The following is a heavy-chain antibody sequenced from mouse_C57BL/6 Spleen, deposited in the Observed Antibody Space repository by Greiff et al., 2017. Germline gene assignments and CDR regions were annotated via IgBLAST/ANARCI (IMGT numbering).Heavy chain of an antibody. D-gene: IGHD2-4*01. CDR1: GYTFTDYY. Sequence: VQLQQSGPVLVKPGASVKMSCKASGYTFTDYYMNWVKQSHGKSLEWIGVLNPYNGGTSYNQKFKGKATLTVDKSSSTAYMELNSLTSEDSAVYYCSRSMIREDYAMDYWGQGTSVTVSS. J-gene: IGHJ4*01. CDR2: LNPYNGGT. CDR3: SRSMIREDYAMDY. V-gene: IGHV1-19*01.